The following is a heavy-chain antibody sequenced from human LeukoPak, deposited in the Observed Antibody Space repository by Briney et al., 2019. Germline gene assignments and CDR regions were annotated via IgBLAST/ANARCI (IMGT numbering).Heavy chain of an antibody. CDR3: AIYSDTYYFDH. Sequence: GESLKISCKGSGYSFTSSWIGLVGQMPGKGLEWMGIIYPGDSDTRYSPSFQGQVTISADKSISTAYLQWSSLKASDTAMYYCAIYSDTYYFDHWGQGTLVTVSS. CDR1: GYSFTSSW. CDR2: IYPGDSDT. V-gene: IGHV5-51*01. J-gene: IGHJ4*02. D-gene: IGHD5-12*01.